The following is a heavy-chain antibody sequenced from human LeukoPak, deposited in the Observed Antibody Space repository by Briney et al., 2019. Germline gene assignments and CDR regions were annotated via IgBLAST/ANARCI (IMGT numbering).Heavy chain of an antibody. V-gene: IGHV3-74*01. CDR2: ISSDGTNT. Sequence: GGSLRLSCSASGLTFSTYWMHWVRQAPGKGLVWVSRISSDGTNTNYADSVKGRFTISRDNAKNTLYLQMNSLRAEDTAVYYCVLLSLTPGWGQGTLVTVSS. CDR3: VLLSLTPG. J-gene: IGHJ4*02. D-gene: IGHD3-10*01. CDR1: GLTFSTYW.